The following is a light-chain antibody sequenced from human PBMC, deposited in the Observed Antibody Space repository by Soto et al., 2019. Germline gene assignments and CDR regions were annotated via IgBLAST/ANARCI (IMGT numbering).Light chain of an antibody. Sequence: DIQMTQSPSTLSASVGDRVTINCRASQSISRWVAWYQQKSGKAPKLPIYDASNLENGVPSRFSGSGYGTEFTLTTSRLQPDDFANYYCQQYRSFSPLTFGGGTKVDIK. V-gene: IGKV1-5*01. CDR2: DAS. CDR3: QQYRSFSPLT. J-gene: IGKJ4*01. CDR1: QSISRW.